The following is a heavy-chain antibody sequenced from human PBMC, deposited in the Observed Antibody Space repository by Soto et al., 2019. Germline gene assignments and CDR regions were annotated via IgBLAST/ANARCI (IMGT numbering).Heavy chain of an antibody. D-gene: IGHD2-21*01. CDR1: GFTFSSYW. J-gene: IGHJ4*02. CDR3: ARGDCDRFDGNGSLARH. V-gene: IGHV3-74*01. CDR2: IKSDGSGT. Sequence: EVQLVESGGGSIQPGGSLRLSCVASGFTFSSYWMHWVRQAPGKGLVWVSRIKSDGSGTYYAESVEGRLTISRDNAKNTRCLQKNRLRAEATAVYYWARGDCDRFDGNGSLARHWGQGTLVTVSS.